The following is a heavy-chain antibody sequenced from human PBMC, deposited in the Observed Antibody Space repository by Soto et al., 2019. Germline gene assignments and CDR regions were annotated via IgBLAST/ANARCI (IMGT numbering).Heavy chain of an antibody. Sequence: GGSLRLSCAASGFTFSTYAMSWVRQAPGKGLEWVSAISGGGGATYYGDSVKGRFTISRDNSKNTLYLQMNSLRVEDTAVYYCAKNRGAAFATYCFDYWGQGTLVTVS. J-gene: IGHJ4*02. CDR2: ISGGGGAT. D-gene: IGHD3-10*01. CDR1: GFTFSTYA. V-gene: IGHV3-23*01. CDR3: AKNRGAAFATYCFDY.